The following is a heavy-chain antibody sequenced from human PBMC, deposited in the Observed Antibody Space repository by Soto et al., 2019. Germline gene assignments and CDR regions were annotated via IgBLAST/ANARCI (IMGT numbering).Heavy chain of an antibody. V-gene: IGHV1-8*01. CDR3: ARGYSNYGYYGMDV. Sequence: QVQLVQSGAEVKKPGASVKVSCKASGYTFTNHDINWVRQATGQGLEWMGWMNPNSDNVGYAQKFQGRVTMTRNTSISTAYMELSSLRSEDTAVYYCARGYSNYGYYGMDVWGQGTTVTVSS. D-gene: IGHD4-4*01. J-gene: IGHJ6*02. CDR1: GYTFTNHD. CDR2: MNPNSDNV.